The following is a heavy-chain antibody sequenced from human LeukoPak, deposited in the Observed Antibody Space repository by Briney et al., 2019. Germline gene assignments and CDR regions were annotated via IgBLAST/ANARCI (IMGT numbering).Heavy chain of an antibody. J-gene: IGHJ4*02. V-gene: IGHV3-30*02. D-gene: IGHD1-26*01. CDR3: AKDQPSESSD. Sequence: GGSLRLSCAASGFTFSTYSMNWVRQAPGKGLEWVGFIQNDGSNKYYTESLKGRFTISRDNSRNTVYLQMNSLTAEDTAVYYCAKDQPSESSDWGQGTLVTVSS. CDR1: GFTFSTYS. CDR2: IQNDGSNK.